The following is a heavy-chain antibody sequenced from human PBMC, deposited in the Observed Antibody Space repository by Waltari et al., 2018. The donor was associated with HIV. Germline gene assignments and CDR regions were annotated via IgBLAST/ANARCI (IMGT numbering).Heavy chain of an antibody. CDR1: GGSINNFY. CDR2: IHYRGTT. D-gene: IGHD3-3*01. Sequence: QVQLQESGPGLVKPSETLSLICTVSGGSINNFYWAWIRQPPGKGLEWIGYIHYRGTTNYNPSLKSRVTISADTSQNQFSLNLNSVTAADTAVYYCAREVLIGVGVVIMDYWGQGTQVTVSS. V-gene: IGHV4-59*01. CDR3: AREVLIGVGVVIMDY. J-gene: IGHJ4*02.